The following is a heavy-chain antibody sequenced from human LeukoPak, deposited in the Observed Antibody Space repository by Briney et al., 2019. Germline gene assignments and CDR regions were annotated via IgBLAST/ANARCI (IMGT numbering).Heavy chain of an antibody. J-gene: IGHJ4*02. CDR3: ARRVRGGTSDY. D-gene: IGHD1-1*01. CDR2: INHSGST. Sequence: PSETLSLTCAVYGGSFSGYYWSWIRQPPGKGLEWIGEINHSGSTNYNPSLKSRVTISVDTSKNQFSLKLSSVTAADTAVYYCARRVRGGTSDYWGQGTLVTVSS. CDR1: GGSFSGYY. V-gene: IGHV4-34*01.